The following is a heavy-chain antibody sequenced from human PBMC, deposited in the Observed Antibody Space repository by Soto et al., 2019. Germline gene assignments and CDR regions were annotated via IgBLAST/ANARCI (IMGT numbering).Heavy chain of an antibody. D-gene: IGHD5-12*01. CDR2: ISYDGSNK. CDR3: AKEQTRCYNGYGGVSI. J-gene: IGHJ3*02. Sequence: GGSLRLSCAASGFTFSSYGMHWVRQAPGKWLEWVAVISYDGSNKYYADSVKGRFTISRDNSKNTLYLQMNSLRAEDTAVYYCAKEQTRCYNGYGGVSICGQGTTDTVSS. V-gene: IGHV3-30*18. CDR1: GFTFSSYG.